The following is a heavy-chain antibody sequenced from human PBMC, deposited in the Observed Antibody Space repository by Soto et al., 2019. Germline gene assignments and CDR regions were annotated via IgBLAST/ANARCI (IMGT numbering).Heavy chain of an antibody. CDR2: INPNSGGT. Sequence: ASVKVSCKASGYTCTGYYMHWVRQAPGQGLEWMGWINPNSGGTNYAQKFQGWVTMTRDTSISTAYMELSRLRSDDTAVYYCAASGVYSSGWSDWFDPWGQGTLVTVSS. V-gene: IGHV1-2*04. D-gene: IGHD6-19*01. CDR1: GYTCTGYY. CDR3: AASGVYSSGWSDWFDP. J-gene: IGHJ5*02.